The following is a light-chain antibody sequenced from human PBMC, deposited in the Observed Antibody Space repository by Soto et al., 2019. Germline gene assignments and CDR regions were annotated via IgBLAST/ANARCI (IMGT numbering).Light chain of an antibody. CDR1: QSISAW. CDR2: DAS. J-gene: IGKJ2*01. V-gene: IGKV1-5*01. CDR3: QQYNDYPYT. Sequence: DIPMTQSPSTLSASVGDRVTITCRASQSISAWLAWYQQKPGKAPELLIYDASSLETGVPSRFSGSGSGTDFTLTISSLQPDDFATYHCQQYNDYPYTFGQGTKLEI.